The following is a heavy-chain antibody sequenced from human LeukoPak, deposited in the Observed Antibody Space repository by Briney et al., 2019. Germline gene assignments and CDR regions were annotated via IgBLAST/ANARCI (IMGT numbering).Heavy chain of an antibody. J-gene: IGHJ4*02. CDR2: IDYSGGNT. Sequence: GSLRLSCAASGFTFNNYVMSWVRQAPEKGLEWVSGIDYSGGNTNYADSVLGRFTVSRDNSKNTLYLQMNSLRAEDTAVYYCVATRVCGGVLLRPNCLYFENWGQGTLVSVSS. D-gene: IGHD3-10*01. CDR1: GFTFNNYV. CDR3: VATRVCGGVLLRPNCLYFEN. V-gene: IGHV3-23*01.